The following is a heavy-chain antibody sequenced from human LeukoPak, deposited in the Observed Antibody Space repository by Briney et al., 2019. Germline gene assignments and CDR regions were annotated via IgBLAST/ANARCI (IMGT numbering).Heavy chain of an antibody. V-gene: IGHV3-49*04. CDR2: IRSTVYGGTP. CDR1: GFTFGDYA. J-gene: IGHJ4*02. D-gene: IGHD3-22*01. Sequence: GGSLRLSCTASGFTFGDYAMTWVRQAPGKGLEWVGFIRSTVYGGTPEYAASVKGRFTISRDNAKNSLYLQMNSLRAEDTALYYCAKGDRGYYRFYFDYWGKGTLVTVSS. CDR3: AKGDRGYYRFYFDY.